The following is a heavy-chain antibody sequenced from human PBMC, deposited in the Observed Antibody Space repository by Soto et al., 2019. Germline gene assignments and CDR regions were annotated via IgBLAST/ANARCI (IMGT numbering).Heavy chain of an antibody. CDR1: GFTFSNYA. D-gene: IGHD6-25*01. J-gene: IGHJ4*02. CDR3: AKFFVETGESSGWPLSFHY. V-gene: IGHV3-23*01. Sequence: EVQLLESGGGLVQPGGSLRLSCAASGFTFSNYAMSWVRQAPGKGLEWVSAISGGGGTTYYAGSVKGRFTISRDNSKNTLFLQMNSLRAEDTAVYYCAKFFVETGESSGWPLSFHYWGQGTLVTVSS. CDR2: ISGGGGTT.